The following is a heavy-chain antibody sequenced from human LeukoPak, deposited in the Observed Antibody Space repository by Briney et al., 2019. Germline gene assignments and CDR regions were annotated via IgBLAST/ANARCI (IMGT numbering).Heavy chain of an antibody. CDR1: GGSISSGDYY. V-gene: IGHV4-30-4*01. Sequence: PSETLSLTCTVSGGSISSGDYYWSWIRQPPGKGLEWIGYIYYSGSTYYNPSLKSRVSISVDTSKNQFSLKLSSVTAADTAVYYCARGIRDPGITMIVVVPAYYFDYWGQGTLVTVSS. D-gene: IGHD3-22*01. CDR2: IYYSGST. CDR3: ARGIRDPGITMIVVVPAYYFDY. J-gene: IGHJ4*02.